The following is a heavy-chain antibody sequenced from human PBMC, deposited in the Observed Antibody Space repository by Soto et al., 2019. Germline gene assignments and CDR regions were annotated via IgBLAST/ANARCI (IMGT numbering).Heavy chain of an antibody. CDR1: GFTFSSYG. D-gene: IGHD2-2*01. CDR2: IWYDGSNK. CDR3: ARDNSDSTYYFDY. Sequence: QVQLVESGGGVVQPGRSLRLSCAASGFTFSSYGMHWVRQAPGKGLEWVAVIWYDGSNKYYADSVKGRFTISRDNSKNTRYRKRNSLRAEDTAVYYCARDNSDSTYYFDYWGQGTLVTVSS. J-gene: IGHJ4*02. V-gene: IGHV3-33*01.